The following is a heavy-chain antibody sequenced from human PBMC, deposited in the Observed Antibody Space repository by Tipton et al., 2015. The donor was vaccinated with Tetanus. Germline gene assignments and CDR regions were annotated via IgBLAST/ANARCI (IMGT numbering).Heavy chain of an antibody. J-gene: IGHJ4*02. CDR3: ARHGLLTGDYFDY. D-gene: IGHD7-27*01. CDR2: IYPGDSDT. Sequence: QLVQSGAEVKKPGESLKISCKGSGYSLTSYWIGWVRQMPGKGLELMGIIYPGDSDTRYSPAFHGQVTISADKSISTAYLQWSSLKASDTAMYYCARHGLLTGDYFDYWGQGTLVTVSS. CDR1: GYSLTSYW. V-gene: IGHV5-51*01.